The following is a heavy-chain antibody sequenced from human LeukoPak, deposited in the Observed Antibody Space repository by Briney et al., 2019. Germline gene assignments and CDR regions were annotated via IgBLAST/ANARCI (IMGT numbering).Heavy chain of an antibody. CDR3: AREDSGYGYAFDI. D-gene: IGHD5-12*01. CDR2: ISSSSRTT. Sequence: PGGSLRLSCAASGFTFSDYYMSWIRQAPGKGLEWVSYISSSSRTTYYADSVKGRFTISRDNAKNSLYLQMNSLRAEDTAVYYCAREDSGYGYAFDIWGQGTMVAVSS. J-gene: IGHJ3*02. CDR1: GFTFSDYY. V-gene: IGHV3-11*04.